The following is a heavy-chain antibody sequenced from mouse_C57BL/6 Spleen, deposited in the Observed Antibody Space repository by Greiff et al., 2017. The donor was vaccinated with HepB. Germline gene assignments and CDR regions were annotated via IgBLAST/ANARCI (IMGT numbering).Heavy chain of an antibody. V-gene: IGHV1-61*01. J-gene: IGHJ3*01. D-gene: IGHD2-5*01. CDR3: AREMGYSNHPWFAY. Sequence: QVQLQQPGAELVRPGSSVKLSCKASGYTFTSYWMDWVKQRPGQGLEWIGNIYPSDSETHYNQKFKDKATLTVDKSSSTAYMQLSSLTSEDSAVYYCAREMGYSNHPWFAYWGQGTLVTVSA. CDR2: IYPSDSET. CDR1: GYTFTSYW.